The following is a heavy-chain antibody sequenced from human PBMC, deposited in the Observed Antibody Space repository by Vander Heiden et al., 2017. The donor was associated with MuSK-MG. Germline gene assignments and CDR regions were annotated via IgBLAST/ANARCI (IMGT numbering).Heavy chain of an antibody. CDR1: GGTFSSYA. Sequence: QVQLVQSGAEVKKPGSSVKVSCKASGGTFSSYAISWVRQAPGQGLEWMGGIIPIFGTANYAQKFQGRVTITADESTSTAYMELSSLRSEDTAVYYCARQLGYCSSTSCYAYYYYGMDVWGQGTTVTVSS. V-gene: IGHV1-69*01. D-gene: IGHD2-2*01. CDR2: IIPIFGTA. CDR3: ARQLGYCSSTSCYAYYYYGMDV. J-gene: IGHJ6*02.